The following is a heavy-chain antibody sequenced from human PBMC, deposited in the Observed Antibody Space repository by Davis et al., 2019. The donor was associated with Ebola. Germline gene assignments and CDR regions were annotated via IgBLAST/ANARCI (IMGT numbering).Heavy chain of an antibody. CDR2: IYSGGST. CDR1: GFTFSSYA. D-gene: IGHD2-2*03. V-gene: IGHV3-53*01. CDR3: ARDGHGSGLDY. Sequence: GESLKISCAASGFTFSSYAMSWVRQAPGKGLEWVSAIYSGGSTYYADSVKGRFTISRDNSKNTLYLQMNSLRAEDTAVYYCARDGHGSGLDYWGQGTLVTVSS. J-gene: IGHJ4*02.